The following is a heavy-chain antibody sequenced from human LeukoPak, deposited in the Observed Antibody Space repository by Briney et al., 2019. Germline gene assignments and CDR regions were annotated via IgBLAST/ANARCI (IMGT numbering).Heavy chain of an antibody. CDR3: ARGKQQLVRYYYMDV. V-gene: IGHV1-69*01. Sequence: SVKVSCKASGGTFSSYAISWVRQAPGQGLEWMGGIIPIFGTANYAQKFQGRVTIAADESTSTAYMELSSLRSEDTAVYYCARGKQQLVRYYYMDVWGKGTTVTVSS. D-gene: IGHD6-13*01. J-gene: IGHJ6*03. CDR1: GGTFSSYA. CDR2: IIPIFGTA.